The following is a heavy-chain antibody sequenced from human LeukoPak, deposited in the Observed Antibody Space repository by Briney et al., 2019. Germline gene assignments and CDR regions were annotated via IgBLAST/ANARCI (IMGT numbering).Heavy chain of an antibody. CDR2: MYFSGTT. D-gene: IGHD1-26*01. CDR3: ARHLRFGSSALPRDVFDI. Sequence: SETLSLTCSVSGVPISSRSYYWGWIRQPPGKGLEWIGSMYFSGTTYYNPSFKSRVTISVHTPENHLSLKLTSVTATDTAVYYCARHLRFGSSALPRDVFDIWGRGTVVSVSS. V-gene: IGHV4-39*01. CDR1: GVPISSRSYY. J-gene: IGHJ3*02.